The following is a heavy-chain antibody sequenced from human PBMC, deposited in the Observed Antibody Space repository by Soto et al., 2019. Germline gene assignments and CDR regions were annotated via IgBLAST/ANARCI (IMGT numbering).Heavy chain of an antibody. Sequence: SVKVSCKASGGTFSSYAISWVRQAPGQGLEWMGGIIPIFGTANYAQKFQGRVTITADESTSTAYMELSSLRSEDTAVYYCAREGKGVYTAMVSYNWFDPWGQGTLVTVSS. CDR1: GGTFSSYA. V-gene: IGHV1-69*13. CDR2: IIPIFGTA. J-gene: IGHJ5*02. CDR3: AREGKGVYTAMVSYNWFDP. D-gene: IGHD5-18*01.